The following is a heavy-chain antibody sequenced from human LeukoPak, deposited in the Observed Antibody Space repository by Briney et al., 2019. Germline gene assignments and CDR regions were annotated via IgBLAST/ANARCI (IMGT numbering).Heavy chain of an antibody. Sequence: PSETLSLTCTVSGDSISSGDYYWSWIRQPPGKGLEWIGYVYHSGTTYYNPSLRSRVTISVDRSENQFSLKLSSVTAADTAVYYCARQGASIAARLNYYYDSSGYSGDPSGNYWGQGTLVTVSS. CDR1: GDSISSGDYY. CDR2: VYHSGTT. J-gene: IGHJ4*02. V-gene: IGHV4-30-2*01. CDR3: ARQGASIAARLNYYYDSSGYSGDPSGNY. D-gene: IGHD3-22*01.